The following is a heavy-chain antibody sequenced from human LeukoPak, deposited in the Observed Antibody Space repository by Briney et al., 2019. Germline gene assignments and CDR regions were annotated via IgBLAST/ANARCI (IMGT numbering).Heavy chain of an antibody. Sequence: SETLSLTCTVSGGSISSSSYYWGWIRQPPGKGLEWIGSIYYSGSTYYNPSLKSRVTISVDASKNQFSLKLSSVTAADTAVYYRASPPLYGVGFDPWGQGTLVTVSS. CDR3: ASPPLYGVGFDP. V-gene: IGHV4-39*01. D-gene: IGHD2-15*01. CDR1: GGSISSSSYY. CDR2: IYYSGST. J-gene: IGHJ5*02.